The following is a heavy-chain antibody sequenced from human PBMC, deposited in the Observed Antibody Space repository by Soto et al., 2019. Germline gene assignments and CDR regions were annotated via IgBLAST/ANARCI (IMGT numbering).Heavy chain of an antibody. V-gene: IGHV1-3*01. Sequence: QVQLVQSGAEVKKPGASVKVSCKASGYTFTSYAMHWVRQAPGQRLEWMGWINAGNGNTKYSQKFQGRVTITRDTSASTAYMELSSLRSEDTAVYYCARRGLRFRAIDYWGQGTLVTVSS. CDR2: INAGNGNT. CDR1: GYTFTSYA. D-gene: IGHD5-12*01. J-gene: IGHJ4*02. CDR3: ARRGLRFRAIDY.